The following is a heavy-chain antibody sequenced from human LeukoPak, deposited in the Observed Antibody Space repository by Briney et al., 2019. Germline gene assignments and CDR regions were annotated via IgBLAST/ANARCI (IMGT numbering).Heavy chain of an antibody. Sequence: PGRSLRLSCAASGFTFSSYAMHWVRQAPGKGLEWVAVISYDGSNKYYADSVKGRFTISRDNSKNTLYLQMNSLRAEDTAFYYCAKDTGGSCYSPFDNWGQGTLVTVSA. J-gene: IGHJ4*02. CDR3: AKDTGGSCYSPFDN. V-gene: IGHV3-30*04. CDR1: GFTFSSYA. D-gene: IGHD2-15*01. CDR2: ISYDGSNK.